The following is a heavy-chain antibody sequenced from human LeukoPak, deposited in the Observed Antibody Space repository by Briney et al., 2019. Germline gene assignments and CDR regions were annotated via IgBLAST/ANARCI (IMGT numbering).Heavy chain of an antibody. CDR1: GGSVSSYY. D-gene: IGHD6-19*01. J-gene: IGHJ4*02. CDR3: ARHSSAEGYYFDY. V-gene: IGHV4-59*08. CDR2: IYYSGST. Sequence: SETLSLTCTISGGSVSSYYWNWIRQPPGKGLEWIGNIYYSGSTKYNPSLKSRVTISVDTSKNQFSLKLSSVTAADTAVYYCARHSSAEGYYFDYWGQGTLVTVSS.